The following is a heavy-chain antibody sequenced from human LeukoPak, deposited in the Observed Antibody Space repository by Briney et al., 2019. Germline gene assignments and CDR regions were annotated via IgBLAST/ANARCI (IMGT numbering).Heavy chain of an antibody. Sequence: GASVNVSCQASGYTFTSYGISWVRQAPGQGLEWMGWINTKTANPTYAQDFTGRFVFSLDTSVSTAYLQISGLKAGDTAVYYCARVAGFGERGMDVWGQGTTVTVSS. CDR1: GYTFTSYG. CDR3: ARVAGFGERGMDV. J-gene: IGHJ6*02. V-gene: IGHV7-4-1*02. CDR2: INTKTANP. D-gene: IGHD3-10*01.